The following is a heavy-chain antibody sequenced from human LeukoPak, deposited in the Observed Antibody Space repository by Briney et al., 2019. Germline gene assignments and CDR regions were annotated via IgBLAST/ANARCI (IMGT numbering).Heavy chain of an antibody. CDR2: ISYDGSYK. J-gene: IGHJ6*02. D-gene: IGHD6-19*01. Sequence: QPGRSLRLSCAASEFTFSTYGMHWVRQAPGKGLEWVAVISYDGSYKFYADSVKGRFTISRDNAKNTLYLQMNTLGAEDTALYYCVRGSTDWNGMDVWGQGTTVTVSS. CDR3: VRGSTDWNGMDV. V-gene: IGHV3-30*03. CDR1: EFTFSTYG.